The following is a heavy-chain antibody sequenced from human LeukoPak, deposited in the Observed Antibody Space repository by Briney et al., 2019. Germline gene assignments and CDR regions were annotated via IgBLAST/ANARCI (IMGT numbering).Heavy chain of an antibody. CDR2: ISAYNGNT. CDR3: ARDRRYSSSSNSYYYYGMDV. J-gene: IGHJ6*02. D-gene: IGHD6-6*01. V-gene: IGHV1-18*01. CDR1: GYTLTSYG. Sequence: GASVKVSCKASGYTLTSYGISWVRQAPGQGLEWMGWISAYNGNTNYAQKLQGRVTMTTDTSTSTAYMELRSLRSDDTAVYYCARDRRYSSSSNSYYYYGMDVWGQGTTVTVSS.